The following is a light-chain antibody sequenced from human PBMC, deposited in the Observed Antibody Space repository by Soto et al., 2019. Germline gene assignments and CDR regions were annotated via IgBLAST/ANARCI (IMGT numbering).Light chain of an antibody. CDR3: QQYDSSPLT. Sequence: EMVLTQSPGTLSLSPGERATLSCRASQSVSSSYLAWYQQKPGQAPRLFIYGASSRATGIPDRFSGSGSGTDFTLTISRLEPEDFAVYYCQQYDSSPLTFGGGTKVEIK. CDR1: QSVSSSY. CDR2: GAS. J-gene: IGKJ4*01. V-gene: IGKV3-20*01.